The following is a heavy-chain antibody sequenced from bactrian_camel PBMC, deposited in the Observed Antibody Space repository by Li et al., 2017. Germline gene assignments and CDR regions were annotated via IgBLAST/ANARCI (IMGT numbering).Heavy chain of an antibody. CDR2: LERYGNT. CDR1: DYSFSRYW. J-gene: IGHJ4*01. V-gene: IGHV3S1*01. CDR3: TRETQWVGYHEMAEY. D-gene: IGHD5*01. Sequence: VQLVESGGGSVQAGESLRLSCRVSDYSFSRYWAWFRQAPGKRREGIAVLERYGNTRVEDSVRGRFTISSDNAKSTLYLQLNGLKTDDTAMYYCTRETQWVGYHEMAEYWGQGTQVTV.